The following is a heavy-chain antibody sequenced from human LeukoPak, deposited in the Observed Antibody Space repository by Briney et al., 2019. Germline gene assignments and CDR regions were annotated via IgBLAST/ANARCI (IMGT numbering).Heavy chain of an antibody. Sequence: SETLSLTCTVSGGSISSYYWSWIRQPPGKGLEWIGYIYYSGSTSYNPSLKSRVTISVDTSKNQFSLKLSSVTAADTAVYYCARGGINTLNGMDVWGQGTTVTVSS. V-gene: IGHV4-59*01. J-gene: IGHJ6*02. CDR2: IYYSGST. CDR3: ARGGINTLNGMDV. CDR1: GGSISSYY.